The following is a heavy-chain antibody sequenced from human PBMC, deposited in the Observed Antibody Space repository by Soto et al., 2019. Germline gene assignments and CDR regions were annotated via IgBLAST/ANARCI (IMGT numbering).Heavy chain of an antibody. Sequence: GGSLRLSCAASGFTFISYAMSWVRQAPGKGLEWVSAISGSGGSTYYADSVKGRFTISRDNSKNTLYLQMNSLRAEDTAVYYCAKVSIPVFRAFDIWGQGTMVTVSS. CDR3: AKVSIPVFRAFDI. D-gene: IGHD2-21*01. J-gene: IGHJ3*02. V-gene: IGHV3-23*01. CDR2: ISGSGGST. CDR1: GFTFISYA.